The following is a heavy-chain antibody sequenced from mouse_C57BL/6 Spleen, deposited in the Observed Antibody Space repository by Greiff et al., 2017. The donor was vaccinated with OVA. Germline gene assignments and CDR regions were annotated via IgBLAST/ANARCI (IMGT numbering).Heavy chain of an antibody. J-gene: IGHJ1*03. V-gene: IGHV5-4*01. CDR2: ISDGGSYT. CDR1: GFTFSSYA. Sequence: EVNVVESGGGLVKPGGSLKLSCAASGFTFSSYAMSWVRQTPEKRLEWVATISDGGSYTYYPDNVKGRFTISRDNAKNNLYLQMSHLKSEDTAMYYCARDPLTTVVATGYFDVWGTGTTVTVSS. CDR3: ARDPLTTVVATGYFDV. D-gene: IGHD1-1*01.